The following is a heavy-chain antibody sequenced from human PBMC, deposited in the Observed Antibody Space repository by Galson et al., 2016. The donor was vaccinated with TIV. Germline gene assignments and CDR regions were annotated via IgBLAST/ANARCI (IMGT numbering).Heavy chain of an antibody. Sequence: SVKVSCKASGYSVTGYFMHWVRQAPGQGLEWMGWINPKTGATTYAQEFQGRITMTRDTSASTVYMDLNRLQSDDTAVYYCARSDSYYKYALDVWGQGTTVAVST. J-gene: IGHJ3*01. CDR2: INPKTGAT. D-gene: IGHD3-10*01. CDR3: ARSDSYYKYALDV. V-gene: IGHV1-2*02. CDR1: GYSVTGYF.